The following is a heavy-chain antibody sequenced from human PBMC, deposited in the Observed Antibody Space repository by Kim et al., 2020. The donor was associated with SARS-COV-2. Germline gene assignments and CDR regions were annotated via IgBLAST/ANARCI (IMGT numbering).Heavy chain of an antibody. V-gene: IGHV3-30*18. D-gene: IGHD3-22*01. CDR3: AKDGLYYYDSSGYYDHFDY. J-gene: IGHJ4*02. CDR2: ISYDGSNK. CDR1: GFTFSSYG. Sequence: GGSLRLSCAASGFTFSSYGMHWVRQAPGKGLEWVAVISYDGSNKYYADSVKGRFTISRDNSKNTLYLQMNSLRAEDTAVYYCAKDGLYYYDSSGYYDHFDYWGQGTLVTVSS.